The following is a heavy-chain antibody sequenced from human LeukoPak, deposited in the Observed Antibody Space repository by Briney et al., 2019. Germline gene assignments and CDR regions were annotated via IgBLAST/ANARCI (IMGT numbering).Heavy chain of an antibody. D-gene: IGHD1-26*01. Sequence: PSETLSLTCTVSGGSISSHYWNWIRQPPGKGLEWIGYIYYSGSTNYNPSLKSRVTISLDTSKSQFSLKLSFVTAADTAVYYCAREGSRWVDFDYWGQGTLVTVSS. CDR3: AREGSRWVDFDY. V-gene: IGHV4-59*11. CDR2: IYYSGST. CDR1: GGSISSHY. J-gene: IGHJ4*02.